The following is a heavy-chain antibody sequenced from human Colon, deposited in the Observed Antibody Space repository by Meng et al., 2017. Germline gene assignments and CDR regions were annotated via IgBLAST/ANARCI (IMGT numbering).Heavy chain of an antibody. V-gene: IGHV4-61*01. CDR3: ARFYGSGTFEVHDY. CDR2: IHYSGSR. CDR1: GGSVSSASYY. J-gene: IGHJ4*02. D-gene: IGHD3-10*01. Sequence: VQLQEWGPVLGRLSETLSLTCNGSGGSVSSASYYWSWIRQPPGKGLEWIGLIHYSGSRNYNPSLKSRVTMSVDTSKTQVSLRLTSVTAADTAVYYCARFYGSGTFEVHDYWGQGTLVTVSS.